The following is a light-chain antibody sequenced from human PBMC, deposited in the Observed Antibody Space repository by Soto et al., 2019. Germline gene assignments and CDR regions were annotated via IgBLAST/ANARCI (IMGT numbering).Light chain of an antibody. CDR3: RSYDSSLSGVV. V-gene: IGLV1-40*01. CDR1: SSNIGAGYD. J-gene: IGLJ2*01. Sequence: QSVLTQPPSVSGAPGQRVTISCTGSSSNIGAGYDVHWYQQLPGTAPKLLIYGNNNRPSGVPDRFSGSKSGTSASLAITGLQAEDEADYYCRSYDSSLSGVVLGGGTKLTVL. CDR2: GNN.